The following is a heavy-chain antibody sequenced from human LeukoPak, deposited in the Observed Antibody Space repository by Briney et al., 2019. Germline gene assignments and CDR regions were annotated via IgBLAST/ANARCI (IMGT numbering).Heavy chain of an antibody. D-gene: IGHD3-10*01. CDR1: GGSFSGYY. V-gene: IGHV4-34*01. CDR2: INHSGST. Sequence: TSETLSLTCAVYGGSFSGYYWSWIRQPPGKGLEWIGEINHSGSTNYNPSLKSRVTISVDTSKNQFSLKLSSVTAADTAVYYCARASRRVTTYYYGSGSYYSFDYWGQGTLVTVSS. CDR3: ARASRRVTTYYYGSGSYYSFDY. J-gene: IGHJ4*01.